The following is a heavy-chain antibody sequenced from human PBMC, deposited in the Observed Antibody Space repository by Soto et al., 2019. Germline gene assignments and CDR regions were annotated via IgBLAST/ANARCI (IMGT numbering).Heavy chain of an antibody. J-gene: IGHJ4*02. CDR3: ARGTGDYVWGSSPFDY. Sequence: ASVKVSCKASGGTFSSYAISWVRQAPGQGLEWMGGIIPIFGTANYAQKFQGRVTITADESTSTAYMELSSLRSEDTAVYYCARGTGDYVWGSSPFDYWGQGTLVTVSS. CDR2: IIPIFGTA. CDR1: GGTFSSYA. D-gene: IGHD3-16*01. V-gene: IGHV1-69*13.